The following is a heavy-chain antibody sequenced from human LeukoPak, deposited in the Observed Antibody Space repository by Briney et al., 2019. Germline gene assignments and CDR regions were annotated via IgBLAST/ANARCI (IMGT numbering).Heavy chain of an antibody. D-gene: IGHD3-10*01. CDR2: ISGSGGST. CDR3: AKVLIWTYGSGNYYKGAFDI. V-gene: IGHV3-23*01. J-gene: IGHJ3*02. CDR1: GFTFSSYA. Sequence: GGSLRLSCAASGFTFSSYAMSWVRQAPGKGLEWVSAISGSGGSTYYADSVKGRFTISRDNSKNTLYLQMNSLRAEDTAVYYCAKVLIWTYGSGNYYKGAFDIWGQGTMVTVFS.